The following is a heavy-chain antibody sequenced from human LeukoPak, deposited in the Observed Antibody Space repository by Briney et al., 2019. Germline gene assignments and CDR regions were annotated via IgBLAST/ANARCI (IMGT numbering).Heavy chain of an antibody. CDR1: GGTFSSYA. D-gene: IGHD3-9*01. Sequence: GASVKVSCKASGGTFSSYAISWVRQAPGQGLEWMGGIIPIFGTANYAQKFQGRVTITTDESTSTAYMELSSLRSEDTAVYYCATGHDKILDYWGQGTLVTVSS. CDR3: ATGHDKILDY. J-gene: IGHJ4*02. V-gene: IGHV1-69*05. CDR2: IIPIFGTA.